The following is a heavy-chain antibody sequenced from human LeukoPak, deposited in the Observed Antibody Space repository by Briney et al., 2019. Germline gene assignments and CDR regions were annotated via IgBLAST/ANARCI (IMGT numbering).Heavy chain of an antibody. J-gene: IGHJ4*02. V-gene: IGHV3-23*01. CDR1: GFIVNSYA. CDR3: ARTPSRDGYSHIDF. CDR2: LSDSGAST. Sequence: PGGSLRLSCAASGFIVNSYAMSWVRQAPGKGLEWVSTLSDSGASTYYADSVKGRFTISRDNSRNTMYLQMDSLRDDDTGVYFCARTPSRDGYSHIDFWGQGALVTVSS. D-gene: IGHD5-24*01.